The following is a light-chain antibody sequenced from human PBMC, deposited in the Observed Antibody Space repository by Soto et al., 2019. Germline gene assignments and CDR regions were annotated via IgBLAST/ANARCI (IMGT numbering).Light chain of an antibody. CDR3: QQDGSSSMYT. Sequence: EIVLTQSPGTLSLSPGERATLSCRASHSVSSSYLAWYQQKPREAPRLLIDGASSRATGIPDRFSGSGSGTNFTLTISRLEPEDFAVYYCQQDGSSSMYTFGQGTKVEIK. CDR2: GAS. J-gene: IGKJ2*01. V-gene: IGKV3-20*01. CDR1: HSVSSSY.